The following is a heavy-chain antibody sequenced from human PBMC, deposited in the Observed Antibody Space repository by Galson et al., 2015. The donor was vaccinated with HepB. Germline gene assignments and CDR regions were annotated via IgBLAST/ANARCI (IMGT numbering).Heavy chain of an antibody. Sequence: YWSWVRQMPGKGLEWMGIIYPGDSDTRYSPSFQGQVTISVDKSISTAYLQWSSLKASDTAMYYCARLGSGGMKIIWFDPWGQGTLVTVSS. CDR1: YW. CDR2: IYPGDSDT. CDR3: ARLGSGGMKIIWFDP. V-gene: IGHV5-51*01. D-gene: IGHD2-15*01. J-gene: IGHJ5*02.